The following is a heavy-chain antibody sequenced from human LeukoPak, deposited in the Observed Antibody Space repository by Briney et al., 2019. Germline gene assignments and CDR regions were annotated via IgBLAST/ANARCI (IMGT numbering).Heavy chain of an antibody. D-gene: IGHD2-2*01. CDR1: GFTFSSYA. CDR2: ISGSGGST. V-gene: IGHV3-23*01. J-gene: IGHJ4*02. Sequence: GGSLRLSCAASGFTFSSYAMSWVRQAPGKGLEWVSAISGSGGSTYYADSVKGRFTISRDNPKNTLYLQMNSLRAEDTAVYYCAVGSTRMGGYFDYWGQGTLVTVSS. CDR3: AVGSTRMGGYFDY.